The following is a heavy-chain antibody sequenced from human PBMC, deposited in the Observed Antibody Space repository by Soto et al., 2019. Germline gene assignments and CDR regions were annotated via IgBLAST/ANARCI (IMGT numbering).Heavy chain of an antibody. CDR3: ASLPPFALHY. J-gene: IGHJ4*01. Sequence: SLRLSCAASGFTFSRYTMNWVRQAPGKGLEWVSSISSSSSYIYYTDSVRGRFTISRDNAKNSLYLQMNSLSAADTAVYYCASLPPFALHYWGQGTRLTLFS. CDR1: GFTFSRYT. V-gene: IGHV3-21*01. D-gene: IGHD3-10*01. CDR2: ISSSSSYI.